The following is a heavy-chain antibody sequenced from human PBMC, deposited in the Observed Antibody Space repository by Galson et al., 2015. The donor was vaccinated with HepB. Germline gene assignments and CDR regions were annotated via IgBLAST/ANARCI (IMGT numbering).Heavy chain of an antibody. V-gene: IGHV3-21*01. CDR2: ISSSSPYV. CDR1: GFTLSTYS. D-gene: IGHD3-10*01. J-gene: IGHJ6*02. Sequence: SLRLSCASSGFTLSTYSMNWVRQAPGKGLEWVSSISSSSPYVYYADSVRGRFTVSRDNAKNSHYLQMNSLSAEDTAVYYCARIYGSGSYGYGMDVWGQGTTVTV. CDR3: ARIYGSGSYGYGMDV.